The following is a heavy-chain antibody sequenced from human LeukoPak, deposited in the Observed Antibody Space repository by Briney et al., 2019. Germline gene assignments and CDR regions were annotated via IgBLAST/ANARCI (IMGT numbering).Heavy chain of an antibody. CDR2: VSRFGGTA. D-gene: IGHD6-13*01. Sequence: GGSLRLSCAASGFTFSSYAMSWVRQAPGKGLEWGSAVSRFGGTAYYADSAKGRFTISRDNSKDTVYLQMNSLRVEDTALYYCVKHVGSRWSNNRFDPWGQGTLVTVS. V-gene: IGHV3-23*01. CDR1: GFTFSSYA. CDR3: VKHVGSRWSNNRFDP. J-gene: IGHJ5*02.